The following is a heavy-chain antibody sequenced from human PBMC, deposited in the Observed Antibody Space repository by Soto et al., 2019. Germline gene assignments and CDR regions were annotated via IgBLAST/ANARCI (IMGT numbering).Heavy chain of an antibody. J-gene: IGHJ6*02. Sequence: GGSLRLSCAASGFTFSSYGMLWVRQAPGKGQEWVAVISYDGSNKYYADSVKGRFTISRDNSKNTLYLQMNSLRAEDTAVYYCAKVITMVRGVKYGDYYGMDVWGQGTTVTVSS. D-gene: IGHD3-10*01. CDR3: AKVITMVRGVKYGDYYGMDV. V-gene: IGHV3-30*18. CDR1: GFTFSSYG. CDR2: ISYDGSNK.